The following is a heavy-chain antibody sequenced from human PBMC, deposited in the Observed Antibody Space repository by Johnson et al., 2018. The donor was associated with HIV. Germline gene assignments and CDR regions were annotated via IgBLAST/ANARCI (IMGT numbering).Heavy chain of an antibody. J-gene: IGHJ3*02. Sequence: VQLVESGGGVVQPGRSLRLSCAASGFTFSSYAMHWVRQAPGKGLEWVAVISYDGSNKYYADSVKGRFPISRDNSKNTLYLQMNSLRAEDTAVYYCAREKLRYSRPSKHDAFDIWGQGTMVTVSS. CDR1: GFTFSSYA. D-gene: IGHD6-13*01. CDR3: AREKLRYSRPSKHDAFDI. V-gene: IGHV3-30-3*01. CDR2: ISYDGSNK.